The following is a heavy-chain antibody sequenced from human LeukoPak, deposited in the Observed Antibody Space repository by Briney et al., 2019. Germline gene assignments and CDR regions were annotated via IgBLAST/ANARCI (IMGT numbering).Heavy chain of an antibody. V-gene: IGHV4-59*11. CDR1: GGSISSHY. CDR3: ARARSSITIFGVVIPYYMDV. Sequence: SETLSLTCTVSGGSISSHYWGWIRQPPGKGLEWIGYIYCSGSTNYNPSLKSRVTISVDTSKSQFSLKLSSVTAADTAVYYCARARSSITIFGVVIPYYMDVWGKGTTVTVSS. J-gene: IGHJ6*03. CDR2: IYCSGST. D-gene: IGHD3-3*01.